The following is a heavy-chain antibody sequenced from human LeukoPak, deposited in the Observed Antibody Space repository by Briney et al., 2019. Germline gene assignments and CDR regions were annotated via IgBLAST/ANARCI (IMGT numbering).Heavy chain of an antibody. CDR1: GGSISSSSYY. CDR2: IYYSGST. J-gene: IGHJ4*02. CDR3: ARHGNKNKYYFDY. Sequence: SETLSLTCTVSGGSISSSSYYWGWIRQPPGKGLEWIGSIYYSGSTYYNPSLKSRVTISVDTSKIQFSLKLSSVTAADTAVYYCARHGNKNKYYFDYWGQGTLVTVSS. V-gene: IGHV4-39*01. D-gene: IGHD1-1*01.